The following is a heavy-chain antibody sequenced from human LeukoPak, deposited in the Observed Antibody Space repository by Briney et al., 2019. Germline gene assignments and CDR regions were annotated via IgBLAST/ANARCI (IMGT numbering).Heavy chain of an antibody. V-gene: IGHV4-59*01. CDR1: GGSISTYY. J-gene: IGHJ6*03. Sequence: LQTLSLTCTVSGGSISTYYWSWIRQPPGKGLEWIGYIYYTGGTNYNPSLKSRVTISVDTSKNQFSLKLSSVTAADTAVYYCARVETSYYYMDVWGKGTTVTVS. CDR3: ARVETSYYYMDV. CDR2: IYYTGGT.